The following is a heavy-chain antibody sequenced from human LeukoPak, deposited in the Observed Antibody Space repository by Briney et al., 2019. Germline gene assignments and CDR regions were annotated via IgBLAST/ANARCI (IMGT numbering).Heavy chain of an antibody. J-gene: IGHJ4*02. V-gene: IGHV1-2*02. Sequence: ASVKVSCKASGYTFTVYYLHWVRQAPGQGLEWMGWINPNSGATNYAQKFQGRVTMTRDTSISTAYMELSSLRFDDTAVYYCARGRAVAGIDYWGQGTLVTVSS. CDR1: GYTFTVYY. CDR2: INPNSGAT. CDR3: ARGRAVAGIDY. D-gene: IGHD6-19*01.